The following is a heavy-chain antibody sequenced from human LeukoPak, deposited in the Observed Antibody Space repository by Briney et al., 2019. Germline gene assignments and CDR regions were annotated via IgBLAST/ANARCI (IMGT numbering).Heavy chain of an antibody. Sequence: ASLKVSCKASGYTFTSYGISWVRQAPGQGLEWMGWISAYNGNTNYAQKLQGRVTMTTDTSTSTAYMELRSLRSDDTAVYYCARDDGYCSGGSCPYYYYGMDVWGQGTTVTVSS. CDR1: GYTFTSYG. J-gene: IGHJ6*02. D-gene: IGHD2-15*01. V-gene: IGHV1-18*04. CDR3: ARDDGYCSGGSCPYYYYGMDV. CDR2: ISAYNGNT.